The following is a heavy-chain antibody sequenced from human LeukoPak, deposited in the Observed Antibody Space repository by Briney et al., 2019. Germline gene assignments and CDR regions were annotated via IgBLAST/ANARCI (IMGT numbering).Heavy chain of an antibody. D-gene: IGHD3-10*01. V-gene: IGHV4-61*01. CDR2: IHYSGST. CDR1: GASVSSGNYY. CDR3: ASDYGSGSYRFDY. J-gene: IGHJ4*02. Sequence: SETLSLTCTVSGASVSSGNYYWSWIRQPPGKGLEWIGYIHYSGSTNYNPSLKSRVTISVGTSKNQFSLKLSSVTAADTAVYYCASDYGSGSYRFDYWGQGTLVTVSS.